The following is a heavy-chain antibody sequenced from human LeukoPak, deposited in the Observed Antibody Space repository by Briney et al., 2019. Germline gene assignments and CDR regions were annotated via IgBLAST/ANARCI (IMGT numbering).Heavy chain of an antibody. CDR2: FDPEDGET. CDR3: ATVPRVVPAAIQLDY. D-gene: IGHD2-2*01. V-gene: IGHV1-24*01. CDR1: GYTLTELS. Sequence: ASVKVSCKVSGYTLTELSMHWVRQAPGKGLEWMGGFDPEDGETIYAQKFQGRVTMTEDTSTDTAYMELSSLRSEDTAVYYCATVPRVVPAAIQLDYWAREPWSPSPQ. J-gene: IGHJ4*02.